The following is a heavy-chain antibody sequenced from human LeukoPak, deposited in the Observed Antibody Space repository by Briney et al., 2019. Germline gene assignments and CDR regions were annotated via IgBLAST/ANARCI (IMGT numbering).Heavy chain of an antibody. V-gene: IGHV4-4*02. CDR3: SRESGAFCPFGY. J-gene: IGHJ4*02. CDR1: GGSISGTNW. Sequence: SGTLSLTCGVSGGSISGTNWWSWVRPPPGQGLEWIGEISLAGQTNYNPSLNGRVTMSLDKSRNQLSLNLTSVAAADTATYYCSRESGAFCPFGYWGQGTLVIVSS. CDR2: ISLAGQT. D-gene: IGHD1-26*01.